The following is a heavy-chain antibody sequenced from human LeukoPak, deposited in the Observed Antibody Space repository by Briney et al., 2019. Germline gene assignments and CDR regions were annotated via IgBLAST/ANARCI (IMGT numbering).Heavy chain of an antibody. V-gene: IGHV4-59*11. CDR3: ARFSRDAVSTPYYLNY. CDR1: GGSISGHY. J-gene: IGHJ4*02. D-gene: IGHD5/OR15-5a*01. Sequence: PSETLSLTCSVSGGSISGHYWTWIRQPPGMGLEWIGYIYYTGSTNYNPSLRSRVTISLDTSKNQFSLNLSSVTAADTAVYYCARFSRDAVSTPYYLNYWGQGTLVTVSS. CDR2: IYYTGST.